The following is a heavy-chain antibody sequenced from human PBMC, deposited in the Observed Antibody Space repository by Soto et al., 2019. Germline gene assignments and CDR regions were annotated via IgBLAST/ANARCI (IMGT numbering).Heavy chain of an antibody. CDR3: ARVEYSSSGHAFDI. J-gene: IGHJ3*02. CDR1: GFTFSSYG. CDR2: IWYDGSNK. Sequence: GGSLRLSCAASGFTFSSYGMHWVRQAPGKGLEWVAVIWYDGSNKYYADSVKGRFTISRDNSKNTLYLQMNSLRAEDTAVYDCARVEYSSSGHAFDIWGQGTMVTVSS. D-gene: IGHD6-6*01. V-gene: IGHV3-33*08.